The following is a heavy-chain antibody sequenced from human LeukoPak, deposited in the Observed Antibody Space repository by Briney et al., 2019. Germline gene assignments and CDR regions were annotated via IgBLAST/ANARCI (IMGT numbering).Heavy chain of an antibody. CDR2: IWYDGSEK. V-gene: IGHV3-33*01. J-gene: IGHJ6*02. Sequence: GGSLRLSCATSGFTFSSFGMHWVRQAQGKGLEWLAVIWYDGSEKYYADSVKGRLTISRESSENTMYLQMNSLRVEDTAIYYCARDLAMADLYFHYGMDVWGQGTTVTVSS. CDR3: ARDLAMADLYFHYGMDV. D-gene: IGHD6-19*01. CDR1: GFTFSSFG.